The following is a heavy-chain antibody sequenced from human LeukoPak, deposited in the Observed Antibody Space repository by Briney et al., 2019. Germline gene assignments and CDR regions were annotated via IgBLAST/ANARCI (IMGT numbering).Heavy chain of an antibody. J-gene: IGHJ4*02. CDR1: GFTFSNYA. V-gene: IGHV3-23*01. CDR3: TKVGRIVVVPAAIPFDY. D-gene: IGHD2-2*01. Sequence: PGGSLRLSCAVSGFTFSNYAMNWVRQAPGKGLEWVSSISGGAGSASYADSVKGRSTISRDNSKNTLYLQMNSLRAEDTAIYYCTKVGRIVVVPAAIPFDYWGQGTLVTVSS. CDR2: ISGGAGSA.